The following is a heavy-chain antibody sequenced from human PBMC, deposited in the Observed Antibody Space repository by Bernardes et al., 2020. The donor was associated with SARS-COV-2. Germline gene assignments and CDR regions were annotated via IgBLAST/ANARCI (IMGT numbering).Heavy chain of an antibody. CDR1: GGSFNDYF. J-gene: IGHJ6*02. Sequence: SETLSLTCAVYGGSFNDYFWTWIRQSPATGLEWIGEINYSGSTNYNPSLKSRVTISVDTSKKQFSLRLSSVTAADTAVYFCGRGQGYYYDYGMDVWGQGTTVTVSS. CDR2: INYSGST. V-gene: IGHV4-34*01. CDR3: GRGQGYYYDYGMDV.